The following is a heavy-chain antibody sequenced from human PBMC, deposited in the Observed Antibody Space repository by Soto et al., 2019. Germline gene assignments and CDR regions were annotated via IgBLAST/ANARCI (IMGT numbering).Heavy chain of an antibody. CDR3: AREYTKIVDGPTPFYFDY. CDR1: GDSISSYY. V-gene: IGHV4-4*07. CDR2: MYTSGDT. Sequence: PSETLSLTCSVSGDSISSYYWSWIRQPAGKGLEWIGRMYTSGDTNYNPSLKSRVTMSVDTSKNQFSLKLSSVTAADTAVYYCAREYTKIVDGPTPFYFDYWGQGTLVTVSS. D-gene: IGHD6-19*01. J-gene: IGHJ4*02.